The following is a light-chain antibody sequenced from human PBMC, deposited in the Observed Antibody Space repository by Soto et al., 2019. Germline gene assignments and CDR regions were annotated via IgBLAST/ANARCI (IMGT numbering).Light chain of an antibody. CDR3: QQYYDYPPLI. V-gene: IGKV3-15*01. J-gene: IGKJ4*01. Sequence: EIVMTQSPATLSVSPGERATLSCRASRNINRKLAWYQQKPGQAPRLLISGASTRATGIPARFSGSGSGTEGTLTISSLQSEDFAVYYCQQYYDYPPLIFGGGTKVEIK. CDR1: RNINRK. CDR2: GAS.